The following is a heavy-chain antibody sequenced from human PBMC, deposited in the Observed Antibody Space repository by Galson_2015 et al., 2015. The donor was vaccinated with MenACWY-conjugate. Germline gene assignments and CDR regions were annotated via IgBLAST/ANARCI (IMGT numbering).Heavy chain of an antibody. Sequence: ETLSLTCAVYGGSFSGYYWSWIRQPPGKGLEWIGEINHSGCTNYNPSLKSRVTISVDTSKNQFSLKLSSVTAADTAVYYCATPHEYSSSDWGQGTQVTVSS. CDR1: GGSFSGYY. CDR2: INHSGCT. V-gene: IGHV4-34*01. CDR3: ATPHEYSSSD. J-gene: IGHJ4*02. D-gene: IGHD6-6*01.